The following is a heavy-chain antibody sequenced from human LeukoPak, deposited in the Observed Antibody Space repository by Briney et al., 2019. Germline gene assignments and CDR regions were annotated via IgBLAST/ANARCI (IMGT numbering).Heavy chain of an antibody. CDR3: ARARGSSSLNY. CDR2: INHSGST. CDR1: GGSFSGYY. V-gene: IGHV4-34*01. Sequence: SETLSLTCAVYGGSFSGYYWSWIRHPPGKGLEWIGEINHSGSTNYNPSLQSRVTITVDTTNNKFSMKLSSVTGADTAVYYCARARGSSSLNYWGQGTLVTVCS. D-gene: IGHD6-13*01. J-gene: IGHJ4*02.